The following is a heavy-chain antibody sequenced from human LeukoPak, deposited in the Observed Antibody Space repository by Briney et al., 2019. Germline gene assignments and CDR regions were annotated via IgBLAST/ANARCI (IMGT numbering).Heavy chain of an antibody. Sequence: PSETLSLTCAVSGYSISSGYYWGWIRQPPGKALEWIGSIYHSGSSYYNPSLKSRVTISVDTSKNQFSLKLRSVTAADTAVYYCARVGGYDILTGYYPLPFDYWGQGTLVTVSS. CDR3: ARVGGYDILTGYYPLPFDY. D-gene: IGHD3-9*01. V-gene: IGHV4-38-2*01. CDR2: IYHSGSS. CDR1: GYSISSGYY. J-gene: IGHJ4*02.